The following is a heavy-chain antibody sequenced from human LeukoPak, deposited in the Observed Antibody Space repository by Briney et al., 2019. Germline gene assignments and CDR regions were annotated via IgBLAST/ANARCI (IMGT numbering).Heavy chain of an antibody. V-gene: IGHV4-34*01. D-gene: IGHD6-13*01. J-gene: IGHJ4*02. Sequence: SETLSLTCSVSGGSINSYYWSWIRQPPGKGLEWIGEINHSGSTNYNPSLKSRVIISVDTSKNQFSLKLSSVTAADTAVYYCARGFAAAGEIDYWGQGTLVTVSS. CDR1: GGSINSYY. CDR3: ARGFAAAGEIDY. CDR2: INHSGST.